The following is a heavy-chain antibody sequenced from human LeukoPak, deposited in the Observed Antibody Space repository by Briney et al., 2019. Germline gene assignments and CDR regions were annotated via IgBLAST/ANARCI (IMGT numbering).Heavy chain of an antibody. J-gene: IGHJ4*02. D-gene: IGHD3-3*01. CDR2: ISSSSSYI. CDR3: AREGALRFLGWLSRPVFDY. Sequence: GGSLRLSCAASGFTFSSYSMNWVRQAPGKGLEWVSSISSSSSYIYYADSVKGRFTISRDNAKNSLYLQMNSLRAEDTAVYYCAREGALRFLGWLSRPVFDYWGQGTLVTVSS. V-gene: IGHV3-21*01. CDR1: GFTFSSYS.